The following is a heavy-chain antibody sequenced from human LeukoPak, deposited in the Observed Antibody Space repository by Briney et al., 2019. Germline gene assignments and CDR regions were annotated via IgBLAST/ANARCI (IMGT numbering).Heavy chain of an antibody. CDR2: ISGSGGST. J-gene: IGHJ6*03. Sequence: GGSLLLSCAASGFTFSSYGMSWVRQAPGKGLEWVSAISGSGGSTYYADSVKGRFTISRDNSKNTLYLQMNSLRAEDTALYYCAKDFGTKSAVGYYYYYYMDVWGKGTTVTVSS. CDR1: GFTFSSYG. D-gene: IGHD6-19*01. CDR3: AKDFGTKSAVGYYYYYYMDV. V-gene: IGHV3-23*01.